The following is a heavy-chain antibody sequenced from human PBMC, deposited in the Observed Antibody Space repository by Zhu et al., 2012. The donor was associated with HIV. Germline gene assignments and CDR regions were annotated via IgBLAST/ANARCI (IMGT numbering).Heavy chain of an antibody. CDR3: ARPYSSGWYTPSYFDY. J-gene: IGHJ4*02. V-gene: IGHV4-39*01. D-gene: IGHD6-19*01. Sequence: QVQLQESGPGLVKPSETLSLTCTVSGGSISSSSYYWGWIRQPPGKGLEWIGSIYYSGSTYYNPSLKSRVTISVDTSKNQFSLKLSSVTAADTAVYYCARPYSSGWYTPSYFDYWGQGTLVTVSS. CDR2: IYYSGST. CDR1: GGSISSSSYY.